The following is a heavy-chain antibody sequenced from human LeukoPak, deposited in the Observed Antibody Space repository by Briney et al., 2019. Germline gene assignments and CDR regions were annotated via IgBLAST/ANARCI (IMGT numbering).Heavy chain of an antibody. CDR2: INWNGGST. V-gene: IGHV3-20*04. D-gene: IGHD4-17*01. Sequence: GGSLRLSCAASGFTFDDYGMSWVRQAPGKGLEWVSGINWNGGSTGYADSVKGRFTISRDNAKNSLYLQMNSLRAEDTALYYCARGGDYGDFPRSYYYYMDVWGKGTTVTVSS. CDR3: ARGGDYGDFPRSYYYYMDV. J-gene: IGHJ6*03. CDR1: GFTFDDYG.